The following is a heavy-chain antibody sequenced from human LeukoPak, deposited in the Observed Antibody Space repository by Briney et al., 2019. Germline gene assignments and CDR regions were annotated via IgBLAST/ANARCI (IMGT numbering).Heavy chain of an antibody. CDR2: IYSGGST. V-gene: IGHV3-53*01. Sequence: GGSLRLSCAASGFTFSSYGMHWVRQAPGKGLEWVSVIYSGGSTFYSDSVKGRFTISRDNSKNTLYLQMNSLRAEDTAVYYCARGGLNTMVRGVIRYYYMDVWGKGTTVTISS. J-gene: IGHJ6*03. D-gene: IGHD3-10*01. CDR1: GFTFSSYG. CDR3: ARGGLNTMVRGVIRYYYMDV.